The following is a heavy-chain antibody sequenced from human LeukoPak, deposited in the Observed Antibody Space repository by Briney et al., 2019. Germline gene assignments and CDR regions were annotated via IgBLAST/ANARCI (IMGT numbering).Heavy chain of an antibody. J-gene: IGHJ4*02. CDR1: GGSISSSSYY. D-gene: IGHD2-15*01. CDR3: ARGGPVVVVGIDY. CDR2: IYYSGST. Sequence: SSETLSLTCTVSGGSISSSSYYWGWIRQPPGKGLEWIGSIYYSGSTYYNPSLKSRVTISVDTSKNQFSLKLSSVTAADTAVYYCARGGPVVVVGIDYWGQGTLVTVSS. V-gene: IGHV4-39*07.